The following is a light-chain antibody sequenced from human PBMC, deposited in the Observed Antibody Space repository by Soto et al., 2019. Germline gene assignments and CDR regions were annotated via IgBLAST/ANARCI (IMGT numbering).Light chain of an antibody. CDR2: LNSDGSH. CDR3: QTWGTGIRV. Sequence: QSVLTQSPSASASLGASVKLTCTLSSGHSSYAIAWHQQQPEKGPRYLMKLNSDGSHSKGDGIPDRFSGSSSGAERYLTISHLQSEDEADYYCQTWGTGIRVFGGGTKLTVL. V-gene: IGLV4-69*01. CDR1: SGHSSYA. J-gene: IGLJ3*02.